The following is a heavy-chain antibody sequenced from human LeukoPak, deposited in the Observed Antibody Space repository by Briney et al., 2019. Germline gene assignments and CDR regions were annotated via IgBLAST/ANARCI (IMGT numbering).Heavy chain of an antibody. J-gene: IGHJ4*02. CDR2: IHHRGGT. Sequence: PSETLSLTCAVSGGSISSHNWWNWVRQPPGKGLEWVGEIHHRGGTNSNPSLKSRVTISIDNSKNQFSLNLNSMTAADTAVYYCARNPGKGGFDDWGRGTLVTVSS. CDR1: GGSISSHNW. CDR3: ARNPGKGGFDD. V-gene: IGHV4-4*02.